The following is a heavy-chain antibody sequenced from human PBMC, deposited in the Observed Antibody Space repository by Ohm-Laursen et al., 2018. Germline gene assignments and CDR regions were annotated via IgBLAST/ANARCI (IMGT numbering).Heavy chain of an antibody. CDR1: GYTFTSYG. Sequence: SVKVSCKASGYTFTSYGISWVRQAPGQGLEWMGWISAYNGNTNYAQKLQGRVTMTTDTSTSTAYMELRSLRSDDTAVYYCARESSSWYSVYYYYGMDVWGQGTTVTVSS. CDR2: ISAYNGNT. D-gene: IGHD6-13*01. V-gene: IGHV1-18*01. J-gene: IGHJ6*02. CDR3: ARESSSWYSVYYYYGMDV.